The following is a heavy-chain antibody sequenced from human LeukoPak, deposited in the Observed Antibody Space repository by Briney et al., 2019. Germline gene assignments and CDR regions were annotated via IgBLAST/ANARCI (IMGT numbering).Heavy chain of an antibody. CDR3: ARGPYDSSGYYYYYGMDV. CDR2: IYHSGST. CDR1: GGSISSGGYS. Sequence: PSETLSLTCTVSGGSISSGGYSWSWIRQPPGKGLEWIGYIYHSGSTYYNPSLKSRATISVDRSKNQFSLKLSSVTAADTAVYYCARGPYDSSGYYYYYGMDVWGQGTTVTVSS. J-gene: IGHJ6*02. D-gene: IGHD3-22*01. V-gene: IGHV4-30-2*01.